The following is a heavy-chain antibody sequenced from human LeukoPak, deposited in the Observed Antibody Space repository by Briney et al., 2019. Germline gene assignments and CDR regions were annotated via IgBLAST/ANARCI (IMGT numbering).Heavy chain of an antibody. V-gene: IGHV4-38-2*02. CDR1: GYSISSVYY. D-gene: IGHD3-10*01. J-gene: IGHJ4*02. Sequence: PSETLSLTCTVSGYSISSVYYWGWIRQPPGKGLEWIGSLYHSGSTYYNPSLRSRVTISVDTSKNQFSLKLSSVTAADTAVYYCARGAFHYGSGSFDYWGQGTLVTVSS. CDR2: LYHSGST. CDR3: ARGAFHYGSGSFDY.